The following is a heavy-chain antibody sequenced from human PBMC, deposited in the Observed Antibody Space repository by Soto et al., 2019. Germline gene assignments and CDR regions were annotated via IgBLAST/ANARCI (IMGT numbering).Heavy chain of an antibody. CDR1: GGSFSGYY. CDR2: INHSGST. D-gene: IGHD3-16*02. Sequence: PSETLSLTCAVYGGSFSGYYWSWIRQPPGKGLEWIGEINHSGSTNYNPSLKSRVTISVDTSKNQFSLKLSSVTAADTAVYYCARGRLYDYVWGSYRHNVVRAFDIWGQGTMVTV. V-gene: IGHV4-34*01. J-gene: IGHJ3*02. CDR3: ARGRLYDYVWGSYRHNVVRAFDI.